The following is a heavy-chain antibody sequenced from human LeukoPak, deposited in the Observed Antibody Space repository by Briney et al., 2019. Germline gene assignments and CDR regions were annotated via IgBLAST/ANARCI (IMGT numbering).Heavy chain of an antibody. CDR1: GDSISSGNYY. V-gene: IGHV4-30-4*01. D-gene: IGHD3-3*01. J-gene: IGHJ4*02. Sequence: SETLSLTCTVSGDSISSGNYYWTWIRQPPGKGLEWIGYIYYSGSTFYNPSPKSRVTISVDTSKNEFSLKLSSVTAADTAVYYCAREFWSGSYSDKWGQGTLVTVSS. CDR2: IYYSGST. CDR3: AREFWSGSYSDK.